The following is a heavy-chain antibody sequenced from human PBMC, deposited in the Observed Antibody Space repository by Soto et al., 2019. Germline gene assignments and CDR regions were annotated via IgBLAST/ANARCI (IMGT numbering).Heavy chain of an antibody. CDR1: GFTFSSYS. D-gene: IGHD6-13*01. J-gene: IGHJ4*02. Sequence: EVQLVESGGGLVQPGGSLRLSCAASGFTFSSYSMNWVRQAPGKGLEWVSYISSSSSTIYYADSVKGRFTISRDNAKNSLYLQMNSLRDEDTAVYYCARPGTGQQLEDDIDYWGQGTLVTVSS. V-gene: IGHV3-48*02. CDR2: ISSSSSTI. CDR3: ARPGTGQQLEDDIDY.